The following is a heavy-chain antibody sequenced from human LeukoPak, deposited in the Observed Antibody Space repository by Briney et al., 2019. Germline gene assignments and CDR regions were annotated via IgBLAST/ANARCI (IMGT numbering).Heavy chain of an antibody. J-gene: IGHJ4*02. V-gene: IGHV4-34*01. CDR3: HLVGGGGFFYY. D-gene: IGHD3-10*01. CDR1: GGSFSNYY. Sequence: PSETLSLTCGVYGGSFSNYYWSRIRQSPGKGLEWIGEINHSGSTNYNPSLKSRVTMSVDTSKNQFSLKLSSVTSADTAVYYFHLVGGGGFFYYGGVGPLVTVSS. CDR2: INHSGST.